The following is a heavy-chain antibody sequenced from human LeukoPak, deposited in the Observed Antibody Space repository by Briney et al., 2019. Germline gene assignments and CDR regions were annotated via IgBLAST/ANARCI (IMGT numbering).Heavy chain of an antibody. J-gene: IGHJ3*02. CDR2: MYYSGIT. Sequence: SETLSLTCTVSDGSISSSTSYWCWIRQSPVKGLEWIGSMYYSGITYYNPSLRSRVTMSVDTSKNQFSLKLSSVTAADTAVYYCASGYSSDPDAFDIWGQGTMVTVSS. D-gene: IGHD6-19*01. V-gene: IGHV4-39*01. CDR1: DGSISSSTSY. CDR3: ASGYSSDPDAFDI.